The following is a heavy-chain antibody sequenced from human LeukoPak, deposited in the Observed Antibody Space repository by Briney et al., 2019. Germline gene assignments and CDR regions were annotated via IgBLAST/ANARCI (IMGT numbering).Heavy chain of an antibody. Sequence: SVKVSCXASGGTFSSYAISWVRQAHGQGLEWMGRIIPIFGTANYAQKFQGRVTITTDESTSTAYMELSSLRSEDAAVYYCARDSYYDSSGYYPYYFDYWGQGTLVTVSS. CDR1: GGTFSSYA. D-gene: IGHD3-22*01. J-gene: IGHJ4*02. V-gene: IGHV1-69*05. CDR3: ARDSYYDSSGYYPYYFDY. CDR2: IIPIFGTA.